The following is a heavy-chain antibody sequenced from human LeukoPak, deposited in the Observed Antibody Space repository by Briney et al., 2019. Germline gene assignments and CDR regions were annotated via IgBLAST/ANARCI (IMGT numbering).Heavy chain of an antibody. V-gene: IGHV3-30*03. D-gene: IGHD2/OR15-2a*01. CDR2: ISYDGSNK. CDR1: GFTFSSYG. J-gene: IGHJ4*02. Sequence: PGGSLRLSCSACGFTFSSYGMHWVRQAPGKGLEWVAVISYDGSNKYYADSVKGRFTISRDNSKNTLYLQMNSLRAEDTAVYYCARDFDSTSNLWGLGTLVTVSS. CDR3: ARDFDSTSNL.